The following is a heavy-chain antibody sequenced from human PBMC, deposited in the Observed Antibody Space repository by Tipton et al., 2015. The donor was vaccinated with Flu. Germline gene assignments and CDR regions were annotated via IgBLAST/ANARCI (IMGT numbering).Heavy chain of an antibody. CDR3: AKRSTGTNGGAFDY. V-gene: IGHV3-23*01. CDR2: ISGSGGST. CDR1: GFTFSSYA. J-gene: IGHJ4*02. D-gene: IGHD1-7*01. Sequence: SLRLSCAASGFTFSSYAMSWVRRAPGKGLEWVSGISGSGGSTYYADSVKGRFTISRDNSKNTLYVQMNSLRGEDTAVYYCAKRSTGTNGGAFDYWGQGTLVTVSS.